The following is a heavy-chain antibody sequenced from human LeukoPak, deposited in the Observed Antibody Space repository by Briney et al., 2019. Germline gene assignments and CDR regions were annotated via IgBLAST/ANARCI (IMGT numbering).Heavy chain of an antibody. Sequence: PGGSLRLSCAGSGFTFSSYTMNWVRQAPGKELEWDSSISSSATYIYYADSVRGRFTISRDDAKNSLFLHMNSLRAEDTAVYYCATWDDYGDYVAFEYWGQGTLVTVSS. CDR3: ATWDDYGDYVAFEY. J-gene: IGHJ4*02. D-gene: IGHD4-17*01. CDR2: ISSSATYI. CDR1: GFTFSSYT. V-gene: IGHV3-21*01.